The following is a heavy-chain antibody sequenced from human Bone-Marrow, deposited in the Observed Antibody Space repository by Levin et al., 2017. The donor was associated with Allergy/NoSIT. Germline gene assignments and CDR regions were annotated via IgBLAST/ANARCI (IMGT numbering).Heavy chain of an antibody. CDR3: ARGRTYDYGDYLDY. CDR2: IYSGGGST. D-gene: IGHD4-17*01. Sequence: GSLRLSCAASGFTVSNHYMSWVRQAPGKGLEWVSVIYSGGGSTYYADSVKGRFTISRDNSKNTLYLQMDSVRAEDTAVYYCARGRTYDYGDYLDYWGQGTLVTVSS. CDR1: GFTVSNHY. V-gene: IGHV3-66*01. J-gene: IGHJ4*02.